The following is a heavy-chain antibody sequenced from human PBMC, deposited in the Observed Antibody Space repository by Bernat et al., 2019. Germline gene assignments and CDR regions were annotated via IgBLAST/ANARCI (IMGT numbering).Heavy chain of an antibody. CDR1: GGSIRSSSYY. J-gene: IGHJ4*02. CDR2: IYYSGST. CDR3: ALSGFYFDY. V-gene: IGHV4-39*01. Sequence: QLQLQESCPGLVKPSETLSLTCTVSGGSIRSSSYYWGWIRQPPGKGLEWIGSIYYSGSTYYNPSLKSRVTISVDTSKNQFSLKLSSVTAADTAVYYCALSGFYFDYWGQGTLVTVSS. D-gene: IGHD3-10*01.